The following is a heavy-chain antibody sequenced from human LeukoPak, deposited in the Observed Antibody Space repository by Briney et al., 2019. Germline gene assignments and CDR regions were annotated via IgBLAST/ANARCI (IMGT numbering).Heavy chain of an antibody. CDR3: ARDGVAVAIDAFDI. J-gene: IGHJ3*02. V-gene: IGHV3-9*01. Sequence: GGSLRLSCAASGFTFDDYAMHWVRQAPGKGLVWVSGISWNSGSIGYADSVKGRFTISRDNAKNSLYLQMNSLRAEDTAVYYCARDGVAVAIDAFDIWGQGTMVTVSS. D-gene: IGHD6-19*01. CDR1: GFTFDDYA. CDR2: ISWNSGSI.